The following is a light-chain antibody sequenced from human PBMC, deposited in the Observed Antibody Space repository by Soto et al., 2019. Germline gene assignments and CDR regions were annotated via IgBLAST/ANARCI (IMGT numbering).Light chain of an antibody. J-gene: IGKJ1*01. CDR3: HQYNNWHPDRT. CDR1: QSVGSN. Sequence: EIVMTQSPATLSVSPGERATLSCRASQSVGSNLAWYQLKPGQAPRLLIYGASTRATGIPARCSGSGSWTDFTLTISSLQTEDFVIYVCHQYNNWHPDRTFGQGTKVEIK. V-gene: IGKV3-15*01. CDR2: GAS.